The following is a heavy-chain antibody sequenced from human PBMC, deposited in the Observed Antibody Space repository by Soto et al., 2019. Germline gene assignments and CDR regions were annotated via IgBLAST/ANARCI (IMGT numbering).Heavy chain of an antibody. CDR2: IIPIFGTA. CDR3: ARTMIVGAVYYYYGMDV. J-gene: IGHJ6*02. D-gene: IGHD3-22*01. CDR1: GVTFSSYA. Sequence: GASVKVSCKASGVTFSSYAISWVRQAPGQGLEWMGGIIPIFGTANYAQKFQGRVTITADESTSTAYMELSSLRSEDTAVYYCARTMIVGAVYYYYGMDVWGQGTTVTVSS. V-gene: IGHV1-69*13.